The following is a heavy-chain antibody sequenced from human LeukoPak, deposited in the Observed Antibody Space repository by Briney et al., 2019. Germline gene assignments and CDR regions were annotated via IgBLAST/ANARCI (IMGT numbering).Heavy chain of an antibody. CDR2: INSDGSST. CDR3: ARATAYDFWSGTYWYFDL. J-gene: IGHJ2*01. CDR1: GFTFSSYW. V-gene: IGHV3-74*01. Sequence: PGGSLRLSCAASGFTFSSYWMHWVRQAPGEGLVWVSRINSDGSSTSYADSVKGRFTISRDNAKNTLYLQMNSLRAEDTAVYYCARATAYDFWSGTYWYFDLWGRGTLVTVSS. D-gene: IGHD3-3*01.